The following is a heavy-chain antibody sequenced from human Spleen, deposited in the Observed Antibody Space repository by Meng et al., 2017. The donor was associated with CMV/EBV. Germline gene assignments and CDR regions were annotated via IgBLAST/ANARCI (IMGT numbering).Heavy chain of an antibody. J-gene: IGHJ5*02. CDR1: GGSISSSSYY. Sequence: QLRAHGSGPGLVEPPETLSRTCPVLGGSISSSSYYWGWIRQPPGKGLEWIGSIYYSGSTYYNPSLKSRVTISVDTSKNQFSLKLSSVTAADTAVYYCARDYGASPHWFDPWGQGTLVTVSS. D-gene: IGHD4-17*01. CDR3: ARDYGASPHWFDP. V-gene: IGHV4-39*07. CDR2: IYYSGST.